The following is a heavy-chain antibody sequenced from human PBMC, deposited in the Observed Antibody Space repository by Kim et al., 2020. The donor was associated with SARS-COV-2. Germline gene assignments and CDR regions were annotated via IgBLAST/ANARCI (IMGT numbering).Heavy chain of an antibody. D-gene: IGHD3-22*01. J-gene: IGHJ4*02. Sequence: KGRVNISRDNARNTLYQQMNSLRAEDTAVYYCAKSDRITMIVVVTMIDYWGQGTLVTVSS. V-gene: IGHV3-23*01. CDR3: AKSDRITMIVVVTMIDY.